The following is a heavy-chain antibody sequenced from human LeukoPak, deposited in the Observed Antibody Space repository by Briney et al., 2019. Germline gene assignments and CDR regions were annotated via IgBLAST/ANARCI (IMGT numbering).Heavy chain of an antibody. D-gene: IGHD1-26*01. J-gene: IGHJ3*01. CDR3: VHKNPLSFYRDGDVLSGVGFGAFDF. V-gene: IGHV2-5*02. Sequence: SGPTLVKPTQTLTLTCTFSGFSLNNSGAGVAWIRQPPRKSLEWLALIFCDDDKRFSPSLENRLTITKDTSKNQVVLRMTNMNPLDTGTYYCVHKNPLSFYRDGDVLSGVGFGAFDFWGQGMLVTVSS. CDR2: IFCDDDK. CDR1: GFSLNNSGAG.